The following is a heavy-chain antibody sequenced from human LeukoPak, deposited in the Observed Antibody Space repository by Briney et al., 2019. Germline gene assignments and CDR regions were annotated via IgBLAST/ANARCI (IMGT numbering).Heavy chain of an antibody. J-gene: IGHJ5*02. V-gene: IGHV3-21*01. D-gene: IGHD3-3*01. CDR3: ARETYNDFWSGLNWFDP. Sequence: GGSLRLSCTASEFTFSVYTMNWVRQAPGKGLEWVSSISPSSSSIYYADSVRGRFTVSRDNAKKSLSLQINSLRVEDTAIYYCARETYNDFWSGLNWFDPWGQGTLVTVSS. CDR1: EFTFSVYT. CDR2: ISPSSSSI.